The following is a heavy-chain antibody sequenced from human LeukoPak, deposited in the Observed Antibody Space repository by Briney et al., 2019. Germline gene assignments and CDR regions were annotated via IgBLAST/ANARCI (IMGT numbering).Heavy chain of an antibody. Sequence: GGSLRLSCAASGFTFSSYWMSWARQAPGKGLEWVANIKQDGSEKYYVDSVKGRFTISRDNAKNSLYLQMNSLRAEDTAVYYCAREFKDYYDSSGSSAGFDYWGQGTLVTVSS. J-gene: IGHJ4*02. CDR1: GFTFSSYW. CDR2: IKQDGSEK. V-gene: IGHV3-7*01. CDR3: AREFKDYYDSSGSSAGFDY. D-gene: IGHD3-22*01.